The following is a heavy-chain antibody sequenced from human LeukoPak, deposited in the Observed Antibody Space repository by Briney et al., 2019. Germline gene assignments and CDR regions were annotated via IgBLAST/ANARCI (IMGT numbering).Heavy chain of an antibody. J-gene: IGHJ4*02. Sequence: GGSLRLSCAASGFTFSSYGMHWVRQAPGKGLEWVSAISGSGGSTYYADSVKGRFTISRDNSKNTLYLQMNSLRAEDTAVYYCAKHKPIVVVPAATHNDYWGQGTLVTVSS. CDR3: AKHKPIVVVPAATHNDY. CDR1: GFTFSSYG. CDR2: ISGSGGST. V-gene: IGHV3-23*01. D-gene: IGHD2-2*01.